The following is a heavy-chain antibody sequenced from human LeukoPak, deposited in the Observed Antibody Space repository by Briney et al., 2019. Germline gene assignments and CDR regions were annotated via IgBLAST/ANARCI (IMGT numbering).Heavy chain of an antibody. D-gene: IGHD2-15*01. J-gene: IGHJ5*02. CDR2: IYYSGST. V-gene: IGHV4-61*01. CDR3: ASEGYCSGGSCYSGYWFDH. Sequence: SETLSLTCTVSGGSVSSGSYYWSWIRQPPGKGLEWIGYIYYSGSTNYNPSLKSRVTISVDTSKNQFSRKLSSVTAADTAVYYCASEGYCSGGSCYSGYWFDHWGQGTLVTVSS. CDR1: GGSVSSGSYY.